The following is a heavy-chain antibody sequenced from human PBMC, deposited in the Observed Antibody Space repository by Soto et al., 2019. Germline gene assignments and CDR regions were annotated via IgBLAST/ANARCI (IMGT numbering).Heavy chain of an antibody. J-gene: IGHJ5*02. V-gene: IGHV4-30-4*01. Sequence: PSETLSLTCTVSNGSISSGDYFGQWLRQSPGKGLEWIGYIYHTGGTYSNPALRSRLSISIDTSKNQFSLRLSSVTAADTAVYFCARAVVPTAIKSWGQGTLVTVSS. CDR3: ARAVVPTAIKS. CDR1: NGSISSGDYF. CDR2: IYHTGGT. D-gene: IGHD2-2*02.